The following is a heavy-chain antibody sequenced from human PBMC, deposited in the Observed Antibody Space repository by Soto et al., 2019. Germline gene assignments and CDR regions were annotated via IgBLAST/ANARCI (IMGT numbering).Heavy chain of an antibody. CDR3: ARVHLSDFDI. V-gene: IGHV4-31*03. J-gene: IGHJ3*02. CDR2: IYYSGST. Sequence: SETLSLTCTVSGGSISSGGYYWSWIRQHPGKGLEWIGYIYYSGSTYYNPSLKSRVTISVDTSKNQFSLKLSSMTAADTAVYYCARVHLSDFDIWGQETMVTVSS. CDR1: GGSISSGGYY.